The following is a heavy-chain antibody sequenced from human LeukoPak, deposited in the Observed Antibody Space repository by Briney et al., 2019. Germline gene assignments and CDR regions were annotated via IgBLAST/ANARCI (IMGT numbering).Heavy chain of an antibody. CDR2: IYYSGST. V-gene: IGHV4-59*01. CDR3: ARSLYGTFYYGIDV. CDR1: GGSISSYY. D-gene: IGHD4-17*01. Sequence: PSETLSLTCTVSGGSISSYYWSWIRQPPGKGLEWIGYIYYSGSTNYNPSLRSRVTISVDTSKNHFSLKLSSVTAADTAVYYCARSLYGTFYYGIDVWDQGTTVTVSS. J-gene: IGHJ6*02.